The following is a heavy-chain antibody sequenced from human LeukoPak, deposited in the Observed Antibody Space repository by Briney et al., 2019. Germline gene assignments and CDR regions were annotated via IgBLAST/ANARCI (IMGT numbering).Heavy chain of an antibody. CDR2: ITTTGDRI. J-gene: IGHJ4*02. CDR1: DD. Sequence: GGSLRLSCDASDDMNWVRQAPGKGLEWIAYITTTGDRIQYADSVKGRFTISRDNTKNSLYLQLNSLRADDTAIYYCVRDTKDYWGQGTLVTVSS. D-gene: IGHD2-8*01. V-gene: IGHV3-48*03. CDR3: VRDTKDY.